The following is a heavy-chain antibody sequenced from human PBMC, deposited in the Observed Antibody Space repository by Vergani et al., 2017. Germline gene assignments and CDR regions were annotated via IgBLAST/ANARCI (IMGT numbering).Heavy chain of an antibody. CDR1: GESIASESYC. D-gene: IGHD2-2*02. Sequence: QLQLQESGPGLVKPSETLSLTCSVSGESIASESYCWEWIRHCPLKGLEWLGSVCYNRGTYYNPSLKSRVFMSKDTSQNRFSLNLMSVTAADTAVYYCARVLGYCSSTSCYTGWFDPWGQGTLVTVSS. J-gene: IGHJ5*02. V-gene: IGHV4-39*02. CDR3: ARVLGYCSSTSCYTGWFDP. CDR2: VCYNRGT.